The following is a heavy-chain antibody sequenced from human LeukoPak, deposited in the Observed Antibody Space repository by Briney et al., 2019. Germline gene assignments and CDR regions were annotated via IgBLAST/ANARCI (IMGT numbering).Heavy chain of an antibody. CDR1: GYTFTSYY. CDR3: ARAYQRLGELSLPDY. D-gene: IGHD3-16*02. CDR2: INPNTGNP. V-gene: IGHV7-4-1*02. Sequence: ASVKVSCKASGYTFTSYYMHWVRQAPGQGLEWMGWINPNTGNPTYAQGFTGRFVFSLDTSVSTTYLQISSLKAEDTALYYCARAYQRLGELSLPDYWGQGTLVTVSS. J-gene: IGHJ4*02.